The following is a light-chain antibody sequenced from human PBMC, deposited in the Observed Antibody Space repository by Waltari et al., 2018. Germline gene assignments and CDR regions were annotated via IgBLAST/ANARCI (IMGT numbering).Light chain of an antibody. Sequence: QTALTQPASLSGSPGQSITISCTRTTDDIGAYSYVTWYHQRPGKVPTLCIFDLTKRLSGVFKRFSGSKSGSTASLTVSGLQAEDEGLFYCSAYTSRGTLKFGGGTRVTVL. CDR1: TDDIGAYSY. CDR2: DLT. J-gene: IGLJ2*01. V-gene: IGLV2-14*03. CDR3: SAYTSRGTLK.